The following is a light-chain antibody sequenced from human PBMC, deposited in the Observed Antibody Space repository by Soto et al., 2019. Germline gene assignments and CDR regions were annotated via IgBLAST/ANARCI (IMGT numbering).Light chain of an antibody. Sequence: EIVMAQSPATLSVSPGERATLSCWASQSVGINLAWYQQKSGQAPRLLIYDASTRASGIPARFSGSGSGTEFTLTISSLQSEDFAVYFCQQYDNWPPAYTFGQGTKLEIK. J-gene: IGKJ2*01. CDR2: DAS. CDR3: QQYDNWPPAYT. CDR1: QSVGIN. V-gene: IGKV3-15*01.